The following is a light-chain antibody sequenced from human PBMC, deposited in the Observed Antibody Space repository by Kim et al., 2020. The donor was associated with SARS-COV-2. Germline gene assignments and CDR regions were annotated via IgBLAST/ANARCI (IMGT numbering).Light chain of an antibody. CDR2: DAS. Sequence: ASVGDRVTITCQASQDITNYLNWYQQQPGKAPKLLIYDASILEAGVPSRFSGRGSGTDFSFTITNLQPEDVATYYCQQYDTLITFGQGTRLEIK. CDR1: QDITNY. J-gene: IGKJ5*01. V-gene: IGKV1-33*01. CDR3: QQYDTLIT.